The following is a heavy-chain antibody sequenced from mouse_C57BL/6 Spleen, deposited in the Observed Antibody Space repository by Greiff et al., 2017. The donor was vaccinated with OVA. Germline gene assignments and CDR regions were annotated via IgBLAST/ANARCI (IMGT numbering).Heavy chain of an antibody. D-gene: IGHD1-1*01. CDR3: ASLYYGSKGYFDY. J-gene: IGHJ2*01. Sequence: VQLQQPGTELVKPGASVKLSCKASGYTFTSYWMHWVKQRPGQGLGWIGNINPSNGGTNYNEKFKSKATLTVDKSSSTAYMQLSSLTSEDSAVYYCASLYYGSKGYFDYWGQGTTLTVSS. CDR2: INPSNGGT. CDR1: GYTFTSYW. V-gene: IGHV1-53*01.